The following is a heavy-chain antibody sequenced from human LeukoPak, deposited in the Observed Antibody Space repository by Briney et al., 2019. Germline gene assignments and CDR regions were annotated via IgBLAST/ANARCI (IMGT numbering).Heavy chain of an antibody. CDR1: GYTLTELF. CDR3: GITMVRGVIDFDY. J-gene: IGHJ4*02. CDR2: FDPEDGET. D-gene: IGHD3-10*01. V-gene: IGHV1-24*01. Sequence: ASVKVSCKLSGYTLTELFMHWVRQAPGKGLEWMGGFDPEDGETIYAQKFQGRVTMTEDTSTDTAYMELSSLRSEDTAVYYCGITMVRGVIDFDYWGQGTLVTVSS.